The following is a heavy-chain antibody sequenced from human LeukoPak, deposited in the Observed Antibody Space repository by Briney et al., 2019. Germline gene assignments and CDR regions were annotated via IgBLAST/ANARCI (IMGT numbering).Heavy chain of an antibody. V-gene: IGHV3-30*02. CDR1: GFTFSSYG. D-gene: IGHD2-2*01. CDR2: IRYDGSNK. CDR3: AKDDSREDIVVVPAATAFDY. J-gene: IGHJ4*02. Sequence: GGSLRLSRAASGFTFSSYGMHWVRQAPGKGLEWVAFIRYDGSNKYYAASVKGRFTISRDNSKNTLYLQMNSLRAEDTAVYYCAKDDSREDIVVVPAATAFDYWGQGTLVTVSS.